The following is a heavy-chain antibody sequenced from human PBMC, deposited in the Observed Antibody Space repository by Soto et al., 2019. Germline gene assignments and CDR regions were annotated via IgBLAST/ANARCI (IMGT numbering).Heavy chain of an antibody. Sequence: PGGSLRLSCAASGFTFIDHYMDWVRQAPGKGLEWIGRVRNKANTYTTEYAASVKGRFTVSRDESKNSLYLQMNSLKIEDTAVYYCVRVDMAYSLDYWGQGTLVTVSS. D-gene: IGHD2-15*01. CDR1: GFTFIDHY. J-gene: IGHJ4*02. V-gene: IGHV3-72*01. CDR2: VRNKANTYTT. CDR3: VRVDMAYSLDY.